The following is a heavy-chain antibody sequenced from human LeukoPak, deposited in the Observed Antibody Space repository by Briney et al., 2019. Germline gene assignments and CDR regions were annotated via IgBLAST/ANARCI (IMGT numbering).Heavy chain of an antibody. V-gene: IGHV3-48*04. J-gene: IGHJ5*02. Sequence: TGGSLRLSCAVSGITLSNYGMSWVRQAPGKGLEWVSYISSSSSTIYYADSVKGRFTISRDNAKNSLYLQMNSLRAEDTAVYYCAREYCSSTSCYLDPWGQGTLVTVSS. CDR2: ISSSSSTI. CDR1: GITLSNYG. D-gene: IGHD2-2*01. CDR3: AREYCSSTSCYLDP.